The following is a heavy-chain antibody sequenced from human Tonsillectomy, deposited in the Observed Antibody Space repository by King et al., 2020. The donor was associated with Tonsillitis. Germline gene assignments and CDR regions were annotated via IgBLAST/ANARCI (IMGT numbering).Heavy chain of an antibody. CDR1: GFSLSNARMG. CDR3: ARTYYYGSESTPWYFDL. D-gene: IGHD3-10*01. Sequence: VTLKESGPVLVKPTENLTLTCTVSGFSLSNARMGVSWIRQPPGKALEWLAHIFSNDEKSYSTSLKSRLTISKDTSKSQVVLTMTNMDPVDTATYYCARTYYYGSESTPWYFDLWGRGTLVTVSS. V-gene: IGHV2-26*01. J-gene: IGHJ2*01. CDR2: IFSNDEK.